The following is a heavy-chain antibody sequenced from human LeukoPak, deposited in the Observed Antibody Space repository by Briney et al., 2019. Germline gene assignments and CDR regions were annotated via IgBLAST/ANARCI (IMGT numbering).Heavy chain of an antibody. CDR1: GFTFDDYA. Sequence: GGSLRLSCAASGFTFDDYAMHWVRHAPGKGLEWVSGTSWNSGSIGYADSVKGRFTISRDNAKNSLYLQMNSLRAEDTALYYCAKAVTAYSSSNFDYWGQGTLVTVSS. CDR2: TSWNSGSI. CDR3: AKAVTAYSSSNFDY. D-gene: IGHD6-6*01. V-gene: IGHV3-9*01. J-gene: IGHJ4*02.